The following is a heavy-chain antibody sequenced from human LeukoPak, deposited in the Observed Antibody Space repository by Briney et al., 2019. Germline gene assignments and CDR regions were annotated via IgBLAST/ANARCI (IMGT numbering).Heavy chain of an antibody. J-gene: IGHJ4*02. D-gene: IGHD6-13*01. CDR2: ISSSSSTI. Sequence: GGSLRLSCAASGFTFSSYSMNWVRQAPGKGLEWVSYISSSSSTIYYADSVKGRFTISRDNAKNSLYLQMNSLRAEDTAVYYCAVDSSSWSPHYFDYWGQGTLVTVSS. CDR1: GFTFSSYS. V-gene: IGHV3-48*01. CDR3: AVDSSSWSPHYFDY.